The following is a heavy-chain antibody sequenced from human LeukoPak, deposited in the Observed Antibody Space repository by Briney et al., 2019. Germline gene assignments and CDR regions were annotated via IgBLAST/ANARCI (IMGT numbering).Heavy chain of an antibody. J-gene: IGHJ3*02. D-gene: IGHD4-23*01. Sequence: GEPLKISCKGSGYSFTSYWIGWVRQMPGKGLEWMGIIYPGDSDTRYSPSFQGQVTISADKSISTAYLQWSSLKASDTAMYYCARQHHKIHDYGGRGAFDIWGQGTMVTVSS. CDR3: ARQHHKIHDYGGRGAFDI. CDR1: GYSFTSYW. CDR2: IYPGDSDT. V-gene: IGHV5-51*01.